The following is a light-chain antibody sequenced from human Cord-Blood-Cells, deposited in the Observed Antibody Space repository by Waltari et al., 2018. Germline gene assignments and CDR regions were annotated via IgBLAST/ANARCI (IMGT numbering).Light chain of an antibody. CDR2: GAS. V-gene: IGKV3-15*01. J-gene: IGKJ1*01. Sequence: EIVMTQSPATLSVSPGERATLSYRASQSVSSNLAWYQQKPGQAPRHLIYGASTRATGIPARFSGSGSGTEFTLTISSLQSEDFAVYYCQQYNNWPTFGQGTKVEIK. CDR3: QQYNNWPT. CDR1: QSVSSN.